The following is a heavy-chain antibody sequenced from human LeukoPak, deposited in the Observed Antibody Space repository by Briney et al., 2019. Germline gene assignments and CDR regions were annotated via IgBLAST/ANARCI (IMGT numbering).Heavy chain of an antibody. Sequence: ASVKVSCKASGYTFTGYYTHWVRQAPGQGLEWMGWMNPISGDTNYAQNFQGRVTMTGDTSISTAYMELSRLRSDDTAVYYCARGRSSTVTITWGPGTLVTVSS. V-gene: IGHV1-2*02. CDR1: GYTFTGYY. D-gene: IGHD4-17*01. CDR2: MNPISGDT. J-gene: IGHJ5*02. CDR3: ARGRSSTVTIT.